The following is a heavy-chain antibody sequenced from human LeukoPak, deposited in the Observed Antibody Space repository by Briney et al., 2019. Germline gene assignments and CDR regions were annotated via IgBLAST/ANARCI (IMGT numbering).Heavy chain of an antibody. D-gene: IGHD3-22*01. CDR3: ARGTGYYDSSGYYSIDY. V-gene: IGHV4-34*01. Sequence: SETLSLTCAVYGGSFSGYYWSWIRQPPGKGLEWIGEINHSGSTNYNPSLKSRVTISVDTSKNQFSLKLSSVTAADTAVCYCARGTGYYDSSGYYSIDYWGQGTLVTVSS. CDR1: GGSFSGYY. CDR2: INHSGST. J-gene: IGHJ4*02.